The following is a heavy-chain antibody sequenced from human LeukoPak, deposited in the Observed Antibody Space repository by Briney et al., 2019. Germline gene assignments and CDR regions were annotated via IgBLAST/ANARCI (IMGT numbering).Heavy chain of an antibody. V-gene: IGHV3-23*01. CDR3: AKLFEGGAAASFDY. CDR2: ISGSGGST. Sequence: SGGSLRLSCAASGFTFSSYAMSWVRQAPGKGLEWVSAISGSGGSTYYADSVKGRFTISRDNSKNTLYLQMNSPRAEDTAVYYCAKLFEGGAAASFDYWGQGTLVTVSS. CDR1: GFTFSSYA. J-gene: IGHJ4*02. D-gene: IGHD6-13*01.